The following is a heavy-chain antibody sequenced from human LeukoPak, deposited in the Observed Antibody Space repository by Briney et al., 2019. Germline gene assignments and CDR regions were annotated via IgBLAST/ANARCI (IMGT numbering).Heavy chain of an antibody. J-gene: IGHJ6*04. CDR3: ARVFGKCQVPPGLYYYCGMDV. D-gene: IGHD3-3*01. CDR2: IYKSGSN. V-gene: IGHV4-59*12. Sequence: SETLSLPCTVSGGSISSYYWSWIRQPPGKGLEWIGYIYKSGSNNYNPSLKNRVTISVDKSKNQVSLKLSSETAADTAVYYCARVFGKCQVPPGLYYYCGMDVCVEGSKVTVSS. CDR1: GGSISSYY.